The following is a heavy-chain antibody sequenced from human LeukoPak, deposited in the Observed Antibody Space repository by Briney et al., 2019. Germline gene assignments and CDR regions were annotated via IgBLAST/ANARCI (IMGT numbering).Heavy chain of an antibody. CDR1: GGSFSGYY. D-gene: IGHD5-18*01. CDR3: ARGKFGGYSYGQSHFDY. Sequence: PSETLSLTCAVYGGSFSGYYWSWIRQPPGKGLEWIGEINRSGSTNYNPSLKSRVTISVDTSKNQFSLKLSSVTAADTAVYYCARGKFGGYSYGQSHFDYWGQGTLVTVSS. CDR2: INRSGST. V-gene: IGHV4-34*01. J-gene: IGHJ4*02.